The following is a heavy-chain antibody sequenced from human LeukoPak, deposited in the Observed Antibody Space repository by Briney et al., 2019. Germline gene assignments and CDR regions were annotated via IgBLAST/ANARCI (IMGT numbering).Heavy chain of an antibody. CDR3: ARQTTYYYDSSGYYYAGGYFDY. D-gene: IGHD3-22*01. CDR1: GGSFSGYY. CDR2: INHSGST. Sequence: SETLSLTCAVYGGSFSGYYWSWIRPPPGKGLEWIGEINHSGSTNYNPSLKSRVTISVDTSKNQFSLKLSSVTAADTAVYYCARQTTYYYDSSGYYYAGGYFDYWGQGTLVTVSS. J-gene: IGHJ4*02. V-gene: IGHV4-34*01.